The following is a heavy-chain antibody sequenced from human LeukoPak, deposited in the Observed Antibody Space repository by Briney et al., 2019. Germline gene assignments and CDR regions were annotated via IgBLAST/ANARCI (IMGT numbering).Heavy chain of an antibody. Sequence: ASVKVSCKASGYTFTGYYMHWVRQAPGQGLEWMGWINPNSGGTDYAQKFQGRVTMTRDTSISTAYMELSRLTPDDTAVYYCTRARQRATGSYSSLDYWGQGTLVTVSS. CDR1: GYTFTGYY. CDR2: INPNSGGT. D-gene: IGHD1-26*01. J-gene: IGHJ4*02. V-gene: IGHV1-2*02. CDR3: TRARQRATGSYSSLDY.